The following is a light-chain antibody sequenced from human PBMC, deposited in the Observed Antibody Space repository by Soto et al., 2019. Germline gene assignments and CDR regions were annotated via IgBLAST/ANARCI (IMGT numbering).Light chain of an antibody. CDR2: DVS. J-gene: IGLJ1*01. Sequence: YRSPGEARSLTKKTTSSDVGGYNYVSWYRQHPGRAPKLMIYDVSNRPSGVSNRFSGSKSGNTASLTISGLQAEDEADYYCSSYTRSSTYVFGTGTKVTVL. CDR1: SSDVGGYNY. V-gene: IGLV2-14*04. CDR3: SSYTRSSTYV.